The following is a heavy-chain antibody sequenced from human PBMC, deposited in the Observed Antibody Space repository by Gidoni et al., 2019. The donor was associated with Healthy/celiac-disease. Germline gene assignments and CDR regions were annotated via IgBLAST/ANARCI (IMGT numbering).Heavy chain of an antibody. CDR1: GGSFSGYY. CDR2: INHSGST. Sequence: QVQLQQWGAGLLKPSETLSLTCAVSGGSFSGYYWSWIRQPPGKGLEWIGEINHSGSTNYNPSLKSRVTISVDTSKNQFSLKLSSVTAADTAVYYCARGLIAAAGLAHYYYYG. D-gene: IGHD6-13*01. J-gene: IGHJ6*01. CDR3: ARGLIAAAGLAHYYYYG. V-gene: IGHV4-34*01.